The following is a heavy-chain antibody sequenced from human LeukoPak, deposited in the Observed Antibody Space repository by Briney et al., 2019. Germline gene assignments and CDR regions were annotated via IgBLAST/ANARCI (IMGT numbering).Heavy chain of an antibody. V-gene: IGHV4-59*01. Sequence: PSETLSLTCTVSGGSISSYYWSWIRQPPGKGLEWIGYIYYSGSTNYNPSLKSRVTISVDTSKNQFSLKLSSVTAADTAVYYCARGEGELLDYWGQGTLVTVSS. CDR2: IYYSGST. D-gene: IGHD1-26*01. J-gene: IGHJ4*02. CDR3: ARGEGELLDY. CDR1: GGSISSYY.